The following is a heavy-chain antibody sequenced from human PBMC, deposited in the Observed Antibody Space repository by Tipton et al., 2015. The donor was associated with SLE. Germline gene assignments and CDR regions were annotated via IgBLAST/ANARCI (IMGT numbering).Heavy chain of an antibody. Sequence: SLRLSCAASGFTFSDFAMHWVRQAPGKGLVWVSRTNIDGSSTNYADSVRGRFTISRDNAKNTLYLQMNSLRAEDTAVYYCARVGSDWSLDYWGQGTLVTVSS. J-gene: IGHJ4*02. CDR1: GFTFSDFA. D-gene: IGHD6-19*01. CDR2: TNIDGSST. V-gene: IGHV3-74*01. CDR3: ARVGSDWSLDY.